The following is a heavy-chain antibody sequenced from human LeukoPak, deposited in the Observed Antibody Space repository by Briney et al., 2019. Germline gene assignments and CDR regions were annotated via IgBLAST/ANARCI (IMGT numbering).Heavy chain of an antibody. V-gene: IGHV4-39*07. D-gene: IGHD3-3*01. CDR2: IYYSGST. CDR3: ARDRAGGLRFLEWLSAFDY. Sequence: SETLSLTCTVSGGSISSYYWGWIRQPPGKGLEWIGSIYYSGSTYYNPSLKSRVIISVDTSKNQFSLKLSSVTAADTAVYYCARDRAGGLRFLEWLSAFDYWGQGTLVTVSS. J-gene: IGHJ4*02. CDR1: GGSISSYY.